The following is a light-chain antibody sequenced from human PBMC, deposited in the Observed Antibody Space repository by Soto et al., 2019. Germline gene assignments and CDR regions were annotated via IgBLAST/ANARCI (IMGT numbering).Light chain of an antibody. J-gene: IGKJ1*01. CDR2: GAS. Sequence: EIVLTQSPGTLSLSPGERATLSCRASQSVSSNYLAWYQQKSGQAPGLLIYGASSRATGIPDRFSGSGSGTDFTLTISSLEPEDFAVYYCQQYGGSPRTFGQGTRVEIK. CDR3: QQYGGSPRT. V-gene: IGKV3-20*01. CDR1: QSVSSNY.